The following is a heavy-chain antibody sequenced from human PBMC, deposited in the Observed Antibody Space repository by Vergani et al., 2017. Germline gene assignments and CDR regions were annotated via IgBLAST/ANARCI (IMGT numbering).Heavy chain of an antibody. CDR3: ARAYGWEKGGYYYYGMDV. CDR1: GGTFSSYA. CDR2: IIPIFVRA. Sequence: QVQLVQSGAEVKKPGSSVKVSCKASGGTFSSYAISWVRQAPGQGLEWMGGIIPIFVRANYAQKFQGRVTITADKSTSTAYMELRSLRSEDTAVYYCARAYGWEKGGYYYYGMDVWGQGTTVTVSS. J-gene: IGHJ6*02. D-gene: IGHD1-26*01. V-gene: IGHV1-69*06.